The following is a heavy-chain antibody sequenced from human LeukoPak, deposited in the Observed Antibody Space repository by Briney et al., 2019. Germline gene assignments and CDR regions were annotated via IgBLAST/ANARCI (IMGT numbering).Heavy chain of an antibody. Sequence: GASVKVSCKASGYTFSDYYMHWVRQAPGQGLQWVGWINPNSGDTHYAQMFQGRVTMTRDTSINTAYMELRRVRSDDTAVYYCAKSAQYSSAWSTGSFDYWGQGTLVTVSS. CDR3: AKSAQYSSAWSTGSFDY. V-gene: IGHV1-2*02. CDR2: INPNSGDT. J-gene: IGHJ4*02. D-gene: IGHD6-13*01. CDR1: GYTFSDYY.